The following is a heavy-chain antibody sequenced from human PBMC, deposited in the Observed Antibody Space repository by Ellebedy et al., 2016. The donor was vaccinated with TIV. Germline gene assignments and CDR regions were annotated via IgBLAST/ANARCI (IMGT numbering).Heavy chain of an antibody. J-gene: IGHJ4*02. CDR1: GLSFSDDF. CDR2: IGDKANSHFT. V-gene: IGHV3-72*01. CDR3: ARIDYSSSDFDF. D-gene: IGHD3-16*01. Sequence: GESLKISCATSGLSFSDDFMDWVRQAPGKGLEWVGRIGDKANSHFTQYAASVKGRFTISRDDSKNSLSLQMNSLNTEDTALYYCARIDYSSSDFDFWGQGTLVTVSS.